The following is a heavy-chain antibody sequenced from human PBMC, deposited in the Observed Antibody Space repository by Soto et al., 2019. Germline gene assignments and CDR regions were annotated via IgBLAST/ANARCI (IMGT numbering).Heavy chain of an antibody. CDR3: ARGALTTVTTC. V-gene: IGHV3-48*01. J-gene: IGHJ4*02. CDR1: GFTFSSYS. CDR2: ISSSSSTI. Sequence: PGGSLRLSCAASGFTFSSYSMNWVRQAPGKGLEWVSYISSSSSTIYYADSVKGRFTISRDNAKNSLYLQVNSLRAEDTAVYYCARGALTTVTTCWGQGT. D-gene: IGHD4-17*01.